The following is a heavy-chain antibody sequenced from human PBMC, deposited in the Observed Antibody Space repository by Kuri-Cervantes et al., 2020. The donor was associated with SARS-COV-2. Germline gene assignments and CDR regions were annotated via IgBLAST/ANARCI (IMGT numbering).Heavy chain of an antibody. Sequence: ASVKVSCKASGYTFTGYYMHWVRQAPGQGLEWMGWINPNSGGTNYAQKFQGRVTMTEDTSTGTAYMELRSLRSDDTAVYHCARDDGDIVVVPAAIPADYWGQGTLVTVSS. CDR2: INPNSGGT. CDR1: GYTFTGYY. V-gene: IGHV1-2*02. CDR3: ARDDGDIVVVPAAIPADY. D-gene: IGHD2-2*02. J-gene: IGHJ4*02.